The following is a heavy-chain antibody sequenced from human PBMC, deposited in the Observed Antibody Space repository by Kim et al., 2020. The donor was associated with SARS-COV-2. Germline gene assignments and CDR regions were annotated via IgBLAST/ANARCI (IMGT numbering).Heavy chain of an antibody. D-gene: IGHD2-21*01. CDR2: ISGSGGNT. V-gene: IGHV3-23*01. Sequence: GGSLRLSCAASGFTFSSYGMSWVRQAPGKGLQWVSCISGSGGNTYYAGSVKGRFTISRDNSKNTLYLQMNSLRAEDTAVYYCAKLLQGHCGGASPFDYWGQGALVTVSS. CDR1: GFTFSSYG. CDR3: AKLLQGHCGGASPFDY. J-gene: IGHJ4*02.